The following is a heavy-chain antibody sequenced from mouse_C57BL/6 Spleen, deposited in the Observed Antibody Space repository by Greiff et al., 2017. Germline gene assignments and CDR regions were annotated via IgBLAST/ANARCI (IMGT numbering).Heavy chain of an antibody. CDR2: ILPGSGST. Sequence: VQLQQSGAELMKPGASVKLSCKATGYTFTGSWIEWVKQRPGHGLEWIGEILPGSGSTNYNEKFKGKATFTADTSSNTAYMQLSSLTTEDSAIYYCARIYGSSYPYYFDYWGQGTTLTVSS. CDR1: GYTFTGSW. V-gene: IGHV1-9*01. J-gene: IGHJ2*01. D-gene: IGHD1-1*01. CDR3: ARIYGSSYPYYFDY.